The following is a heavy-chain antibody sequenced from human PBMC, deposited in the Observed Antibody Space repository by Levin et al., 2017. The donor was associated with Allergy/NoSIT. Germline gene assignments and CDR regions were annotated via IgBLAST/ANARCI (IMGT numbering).Heavy chain of an antibody. CDR3: ARYLLLRPDYYYYGIDG. CDR1: GGSISSSSYY. CDR2: IYYSGST. D-gene: IGHD3-16*01. J-gene: IGHJ6*02. Sequence: SETLSLTCTVSGGSISSSSYYWGWIRQPPGTGLEWIGSIYYSGSTYYNPSLKSRVTISVDTSKNQFSLKLSSVTAADTAVYYCARYLLLRPDYYYYGIDGWGQGTTVTVSS. V-gene: IGHV4-39*07.